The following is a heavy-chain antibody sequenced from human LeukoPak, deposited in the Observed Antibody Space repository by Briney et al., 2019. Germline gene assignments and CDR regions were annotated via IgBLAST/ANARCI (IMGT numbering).Heavy chain of an antibody. J-gene: IGHJ3*02. CDR1: GYSFTSYW. CDR3: ARQEKAFDI. V-gene: IGHV5-51*01. Sequence: GESLKISCKGSGYSFTSYWISWVRQMPGKGLEWLGIIYPGDSDTRYSPSFQGHVAISADKSINTAYLQWSSLKASDTAMYYCARQEKAFDIWGQGTMVTVSS. CDR2: IYPGDSDT.